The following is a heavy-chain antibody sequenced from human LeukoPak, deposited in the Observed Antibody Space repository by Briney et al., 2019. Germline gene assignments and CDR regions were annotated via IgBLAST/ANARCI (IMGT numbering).Heavy chain of an antibody. J-gene: IGHJ4*02. Sequence: RAGVSLRLSCAASGFTFSSFGMHWVRQAPGKGLEWVSVISYDGTNKYYADAVKGRFTSSRDNSKNTQYLQMNSLRAEDTAVYYCARGDCRGSSCNTSPLHFDYWGQGTLVTVSS. V-gene: IGHV3-30*03. CDR3: ARGDCRGSSCNTSPLHFDY. CDR2: ISYDGTNK. D-gene: IGHD2-2*02. CDR1: GFTFSSFG.